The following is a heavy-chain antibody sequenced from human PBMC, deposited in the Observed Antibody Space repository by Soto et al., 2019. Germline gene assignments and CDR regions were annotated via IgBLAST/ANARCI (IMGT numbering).Heavy chain of an antibody. J-gene: IGHJ4*02. CDR3: ARGGGYCGSTSCHTYYFDY. CDR2: IYHSGST. CDR1: GGSISSSNW. V-gene: IGHV4-4*02. D-gene: IGHD2-2*02. Sequence: SETLSLTCAVSGGSISSSNWWSWVRQPPGKGLEWIGEIYHSGSTNYNPSLKSRVTISVDKSKNQFSLKLSSVTAADTAVYYCARGGGYCGSTSCHTYYFDYWGQEPLVTVSS.